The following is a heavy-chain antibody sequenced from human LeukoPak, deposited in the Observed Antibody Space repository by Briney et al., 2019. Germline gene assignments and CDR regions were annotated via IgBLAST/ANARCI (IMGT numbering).Heavy chain of an antibody. CDR3: AIDLHDGCGGDCYSRN. D-gene: IGHD2-21*01. Sequence: PGGSLRLSCAASGFTFSSYWMHWVRQAPGKGLVWVSRINTDGSSTSYADSVKGRFTISRDNAKNTLYLQMNSLRAEDTAVYYCAIDLHDGCGGDCYSRNWGQGTLVTVSS. J-gene: IGHJ4*02. V-gene: IGHV3-74*01. CDR2: INTDGSST. CDR1: GFTFSSYW.